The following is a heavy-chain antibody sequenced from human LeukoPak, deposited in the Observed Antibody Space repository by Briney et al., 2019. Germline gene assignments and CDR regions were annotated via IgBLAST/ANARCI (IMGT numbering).Heavy chain of an antibody. CDR1: GFTFSSYG. Sequence: PGRSLRLSCAASGFTFSSYGMHWVRQAPGKGLEWVAVTSYDGSNKYYADSVKGRFTISRDNSKNTLYLQMNSLRAEDTAVYYCAKDYAAALDYWGQGTLVTVSS. J-gene: IGHJ4*02. CDR3: AKDYAAALDY. CDR2: TSYDGSNK. D-gene: IGHD6-13*01. V-gene: IGHV3-30*18.